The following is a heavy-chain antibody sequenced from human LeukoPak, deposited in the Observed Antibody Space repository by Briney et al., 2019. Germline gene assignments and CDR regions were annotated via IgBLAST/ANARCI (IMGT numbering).Heavy chain of an antibody. CDR2: INHSGST. V-gene: IGHV4-34*01. D-gene: IGHD2-2*01. J-gene: IGHJ4*02. CDR3: ARQRVVPAAVGY. CDR1: GGSFSGYY. Sequence: SETLSLTCAVYGGSFSGYYWSWIRQPPGKGLEWIGEINHSGSTNYNPSLKSRVTISVDTSKNQFSLKLSSVTAADTAVYYCARQRVVPAAVGYWGQGTLVTVSS.